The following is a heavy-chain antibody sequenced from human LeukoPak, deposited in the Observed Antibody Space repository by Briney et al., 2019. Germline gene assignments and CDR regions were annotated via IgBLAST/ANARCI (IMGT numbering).Heavy chain of an antibody. CDR2: ISGSGGST. V-gene: IGHV3-23*01. CDR3: AKDHTPYYYDSSGYPDY. J-gene: IGHJ4*02. Sequence: GGSLRLSCAASGFTFSSYAMSWVRQAPGKGLEWVSAISGSGGSTYYADSVKGRFTISRDNSKNTLYLQMNSLRAEDTAVYYCAKDHTPYYYDSSGYPDYWGQGTLVTVSS. CDR1: GFTFSSYA. D-gene: IGHD3-22*01.